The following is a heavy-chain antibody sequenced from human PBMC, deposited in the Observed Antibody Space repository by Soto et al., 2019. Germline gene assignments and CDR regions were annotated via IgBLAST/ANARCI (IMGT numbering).Heavy chain of an antibody. CDR3: ATFRARKFDY. V-gene: IGHV3-23*01. J-gene: IGHJ4*02. Sequence: PGGSLRLSCAVSGFTFGIYAMTWVRQAAGKGLEWVSDIVGSATGTYYADSVKGRFTMSRDNSKNTLYLQMYCLRVEDTAVYYCATFRARKFDYWGQGTLVTVSS. CDR2: IVGSATGT. CDR1: GFTFGIYA. D-gene: IGHD3-3*02.